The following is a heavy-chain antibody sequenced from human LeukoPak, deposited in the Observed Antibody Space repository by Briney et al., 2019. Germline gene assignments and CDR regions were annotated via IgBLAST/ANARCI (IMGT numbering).Heavy chain of an antibody. D-gene: IGHD3-22*01. CDR2: INPNSGGT. CDR3: ARGLEGSGYYYDTNRNYYYYYGMDV. CDR1: GYTFTGYY. J-gene: IGHJ6*02. V-gene: IGHV1-2*06. Sequence: ASVKVSCKASGYTFTGYYMHWVRQAPGQGLEWMGRINPNSGGTNYAQKFQGRVTMTRDTSISTAYMELSRLRSDDTAVYYCARGLEGSGYYYDTNRNYYYYYGMDVWGQGTTVTVSS.